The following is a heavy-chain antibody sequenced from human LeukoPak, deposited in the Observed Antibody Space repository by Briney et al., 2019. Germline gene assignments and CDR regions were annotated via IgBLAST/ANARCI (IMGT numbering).Heavy chain of an antibody. J-gene: IGHJ4*02. D-gene: IGHD2-2*01. Sequence: PGGSLRLSCAASGFTFSSYTMSWVPQAPGKGLEWGSAISGSGGSTYYAGSVKGRFTISRDNSKNTLYLQMNSLRAGDTAVYYCAKSYAVVVPAAIFFDYWGQGTLVTVSS. CDR1: GFTFSSYT. CDR2: ISGSGGST. CDR3: AKSYAVVVPAAIFFDY. V-gene: IGHV3-23*01.